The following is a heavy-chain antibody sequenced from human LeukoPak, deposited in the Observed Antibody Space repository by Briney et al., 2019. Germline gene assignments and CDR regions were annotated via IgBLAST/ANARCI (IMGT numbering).Heavy chain of an antibody. CDR1: GFTVSRNY. CDR3: ARGSLLWLPLDY. CDR2: FYSGGRT. Sequence: PGGSLRLSCAASGFTVSRNYMSWVRQAPGKGVEWVLVFYSGGRTYYADSVNGRFTISRDNSKNTLYLQMNSLRAEDTAVYYCARGSLLWLPLDYWGQGTLVTVSS. J-gene: IGHJ4*02. V-gene: IGHV3-53*01. D-gene: IGHD6-19*01.